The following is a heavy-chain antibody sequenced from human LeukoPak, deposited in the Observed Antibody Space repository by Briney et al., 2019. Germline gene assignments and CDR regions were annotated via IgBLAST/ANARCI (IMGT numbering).Heavy chain of an antibody. CDR3: AKDRDAITFGGVMDFDY. CDR1: GFTSSSYG. V-gene: IGHV3-30*18. J-gene: IGHJ4*02. Sequence: PGGSLRLSCAASGFTSSSYGMHWVRQAPGKGLEWVAVISYDGSNKYYADSVKGRFTISRDNSKNTLYLQMNSLRAEDTAVYYCAKDRDAITFGGVMDFDYWGQGTLVTASS. CDR2: ISYDGSNK. D-gene: IGHD3-16*01.